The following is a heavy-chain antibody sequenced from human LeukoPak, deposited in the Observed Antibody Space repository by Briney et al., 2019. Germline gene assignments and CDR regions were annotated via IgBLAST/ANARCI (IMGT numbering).Heavy chain of an antibody. CDR2: IYTSGST. D-gene: IGHD3-22*01. Sequence: PSETLSLTCTVSGGSISSGSYYWSWIRQPAGKGLEWIGRIYTSGSTNYNPSLKSRVTISVDASKNQFSLKLSSVTAADTAVYYCARHASIGTYYYDSSGYGGDYYFDYWGQGTLVTVSS. CDR1: GGSISSGSYY. CDR3: ARHASIGTYYYDSSGYGGDYYFDY. V-gene: IGHV4-61*02. J-gene: IGHJ4*02.